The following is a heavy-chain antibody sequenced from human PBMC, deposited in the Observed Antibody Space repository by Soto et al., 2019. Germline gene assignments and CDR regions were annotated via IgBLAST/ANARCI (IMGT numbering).Heavy chain of an antibody. V-gene: IGHV5-51*01. Sequence: GESLKISCKGSEYSFSNYWIAWVRQMPVKGLEWMGIIYPGDSDTRYSPSFQGQVTISADKSINTAHLQWSSLKASDTAMYYCVRRHGNSHFDYWGQGTQVTVSS. CDR1: EYSFSNYW. CDR2: IYPGDSDT. D-gene: IGHD4-4*01. CDR3: VRRHGNSHFDY. J-gene: IGHJ4*02.